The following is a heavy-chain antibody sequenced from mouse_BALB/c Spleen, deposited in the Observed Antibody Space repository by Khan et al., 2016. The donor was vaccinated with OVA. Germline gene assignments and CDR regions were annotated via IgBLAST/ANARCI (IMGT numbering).Heavy chain of an antibody. Sequence: QVQLQQSGAELAKPGASVKMSCKASGYTFTSYWMHWVKQRPGQGLEWIGYIDPSTDYTEYNQKFRDKATLTVDKSSTTVYMQLTSLTSEDSAVYYCVNHGSSSAWFTYCGQGTLVTVSA. J-gene: IGHJ3*01. CDR1: GYTFTSYW. CDR3: VNHGSSSAWFTY. V-gene: IGHV1-7*01. CDR2: IDPSTDYT. D-gene: IGHD1-1*01.